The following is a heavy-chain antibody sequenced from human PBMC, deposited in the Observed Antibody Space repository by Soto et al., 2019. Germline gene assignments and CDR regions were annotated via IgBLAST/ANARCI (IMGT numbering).Heavy chain of an antibody. CDR3: AREGGYSSSWYPHQYYYYYGMDV. D-gene: IGHD6-13*01. Sequence: SETLSLTCAVYGGSFSGYYWSWIRQPPGKGLEWIGEINHSGSTNYNPSLKSRVTISVDTSKNQFSLKLSSVTAADTAVYYCAREGGYSSSWYPHQYYYYYGMDVWGQGTTVTVSS. CDR1: GGSFSGYY. J-gene: IGHJ6*02. CDR2: INHSGST. V-gene: IGHV4-34*01.